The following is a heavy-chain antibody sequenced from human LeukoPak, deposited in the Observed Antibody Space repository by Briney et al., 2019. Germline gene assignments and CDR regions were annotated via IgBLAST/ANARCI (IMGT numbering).Heavy chain of an antibody. CDR3: ARDLIAARRVYYFDY. Sequence: GGSLRLSCAASGFTFSDYYMSWIRQAPGKGLEWVSYISSSGSTIYYADSVKGRFTISRDNAKNSLYLQMNSLRAEDTAVYYCARDLIAARRVYYFDYWGQGTLVTVSS. CDR1: GFTFSDYY. V-gene: IGHV3-11*04. CDR2: ISSSGSTI. D-gene: IGHD6-6*01. J-gene: IGHJ4*02.